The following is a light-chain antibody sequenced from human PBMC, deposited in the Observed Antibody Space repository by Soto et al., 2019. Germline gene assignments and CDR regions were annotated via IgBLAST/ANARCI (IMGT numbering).Light chain of an antibody. CDR1: SSDIGGYNF. CDR3: SSFTSSSTDV. Sequence: QSALTQPASVSGSLGQSITISCTGTSSDIGGYNFVSWYRHHPGKAPKLMIYEVTNRPSGVSNRFSGSRSGNTASLTISGLQAEDEGDYYCSSFTSSSTDVFGTGTKVTVL. J-gene: IGLJ1*01. CDR2: EVT. V-gene: IGLV2-14*01.